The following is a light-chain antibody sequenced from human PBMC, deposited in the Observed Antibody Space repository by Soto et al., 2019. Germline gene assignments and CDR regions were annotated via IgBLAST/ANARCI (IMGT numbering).Light chain of an antibody. CDR3: SSYAGSNNFV. CDR2: DVT. Sequence: QSALTQPRSVSGSPGQSVTISCTGTISDVAGYNYVSWYQHHPGKAPKLLISDVTKRPSWVPDRFSGSKSGSTASLTISELQAEDEADYYCSSYAGSNNFVFGTGTKVTVL. V-gene: IGLV2-11*01. J-gene: IGLJ1*01. CDR1: ISDVAGYNY.